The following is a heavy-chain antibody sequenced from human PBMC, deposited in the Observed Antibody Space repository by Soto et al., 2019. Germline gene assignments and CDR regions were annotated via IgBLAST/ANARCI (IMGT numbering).Heavy chain of an antibody. CDR1: GGSISSYY. Sequence: SETLSLTCTVSGGSISSYYWSWIRQPPGKGLEWTGYIYYSGSTNYNPSLKSRVTISVDTSKNQFSLKLSSVTAADTAIYLCARMGVGYCSKGTCYFDNWGQGSLVTVSS. V-gene: IGHV4-59*01. D-gene: IGHD2-2*01. J-gene: IGHJ4*02. CDR3: ARMGVGYCSKGTCYFDN. CDR2: IYYSGST.